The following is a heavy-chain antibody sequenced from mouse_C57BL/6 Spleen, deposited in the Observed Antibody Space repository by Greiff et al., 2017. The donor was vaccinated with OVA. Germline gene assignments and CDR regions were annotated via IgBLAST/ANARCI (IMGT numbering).Heavy chain of an antibody. CDR3: ARGGLRQGYAMDY. CDR2: IYPGSGST. D-gene: IGHD2-4*01. CDR1: GYTFTSYW. V-gene: IGHV1-55*01. Sequence: QVQLQQPGAELVKPGASVKMSCKASGYTFTSYWITWVKQRPGQGLEWIGDIYPGSGSTNYNEKFKSKATLTVDTSSSTAYMQLSSLTSEDSAVYYCARGGLRQGYAMDYWGQGTSVTVSS. J-gene: IGHJ4*01.